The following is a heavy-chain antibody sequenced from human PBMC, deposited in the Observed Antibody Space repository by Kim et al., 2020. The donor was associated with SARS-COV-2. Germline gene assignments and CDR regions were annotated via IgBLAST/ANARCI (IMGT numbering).Heavy chain of an antibody. CDR3: ARDRVGGNLDY. CDR2: A. J-gene: IGHJ4*02. Sequence: ANDAQRCQGRVTITADKSTSTAYRELSSLRSEDTAVYYCARDRVGGNLDYWGQGTLVTVSS. V-gene: IGHV1-69*04. D-gene: IGHD2-15*01.